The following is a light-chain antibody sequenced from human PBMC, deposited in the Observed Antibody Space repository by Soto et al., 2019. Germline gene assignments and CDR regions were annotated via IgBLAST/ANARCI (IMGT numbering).Light chain of an antibody. CDR2: DAS. Sequence: DIQMTQSPSTLSSSVGHRVTITCRASQSISRGLALYQQKPGKDPKLLIYDASTLESGVPSRFSGSGSGTEFTLTIRCLNPDDFATDYCQHYSSVWAFGQGTKVDI. CDR1: QSISRG. J-gene: IGKJ1*01. CDR3: QHYSSVWA. V-gene: IGKV1-5*01.